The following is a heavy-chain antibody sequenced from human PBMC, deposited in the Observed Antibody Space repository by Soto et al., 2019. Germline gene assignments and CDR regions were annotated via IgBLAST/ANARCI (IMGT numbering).Heavy chain of an antibody. V-gene: IGHV3-30-3*01. CDR3: ARDFSPSRKVEPSHYYGMDV. Sequence: QPGGSLRLSCAASGFTFSSYAMHWVRQAPGKGLEWVAVISYDGSNKYYADSVKGRFTISRDNSKNTLYLQMNSLRAEDTAVYYCARDFSPSRKVEPSHYYGMDVWGQGTTVTVSS. J-gene: IGHJ6*02. CDR1: GFTFSSYA. D-gene: IGHD2-15*01. CDR2: ISYDGSNK.